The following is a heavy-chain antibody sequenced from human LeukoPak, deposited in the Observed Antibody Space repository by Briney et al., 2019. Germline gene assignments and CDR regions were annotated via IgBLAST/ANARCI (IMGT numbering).Heavy chain of an antibody. CDR2: IIPIFCTA. CDR3: ARTVVRDARYFDY. D-gene: IGHD4-23*01. J-gene: IGHJ4*02. Sequence: ASVTVSCKSSVGTFSSYDFSWVRQAPAQGLEWVGRIIPIFCTANNAHKFHDRVTITTDESTSTDYMELSSLRSEEAAVYYCARTVVRDARYFDYWGQGTLVTVSS. V-gene: IGHV1-69*05. CDR1: VGTFSSYD.